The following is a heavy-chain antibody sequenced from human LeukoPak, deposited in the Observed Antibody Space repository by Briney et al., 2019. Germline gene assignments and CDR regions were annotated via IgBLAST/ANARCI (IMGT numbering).Heavy chain of an antibody. V-gene: IGHV3-23*01. Sequence: GRSLRLSCAASGFTFSSYAMSWVRQAPGKGLEWVSGISGSGGSYNADSVKGRFTISRDNSKNTLYLQMNSLRAEDTAVYYCARGGGGWYFDYWGQGTLVTVST. CDR1: GFTFSSYA. J-gene: IGHJ4*02. D-gene: IGHD1-26*01. CDR3: ARGGGGWYFDY. CDR2: ISGSGGS.